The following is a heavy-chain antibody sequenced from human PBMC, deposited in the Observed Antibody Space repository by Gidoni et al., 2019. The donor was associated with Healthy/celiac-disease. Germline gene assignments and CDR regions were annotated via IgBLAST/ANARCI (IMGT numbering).Heavy chain of an antibody. CDR3: AREVYCSSTSCYRSSFDY. CDR2: IIPIFGTA. V-gene: IGHV1-69*01. Sequence: QVQLVQSGAEAKKPGSSVKVSCKASGGTFSSYALSWVRQAPGQGLGWMGGIIPIFGTANYAQKFQGRVTITADESTSTAYMELSSLRSEDTAVYYCAREVYCSSTSCYRSSFDYWGQGTLVTVSS. CDR1: GGTFSSYA. J-gene: IGHJ4*02. D-gene: IGHD2-2*01.